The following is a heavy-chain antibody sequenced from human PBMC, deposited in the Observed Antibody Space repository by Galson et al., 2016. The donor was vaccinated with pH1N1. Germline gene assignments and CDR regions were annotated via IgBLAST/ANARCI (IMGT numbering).Heavy chain of an antibody. CDR3: ARRAGVAAAGAFDL. CDR2: CPGDSDT. D-gene: IGHD6-13*01. V-gene: IGHV5-51*01. Sequence: CPGDSDTRYSPSFEGQVTMSADKSISTAYLHWSSLKASDTAMYYCARRAGVAAAGAFDLWGQGTLLIVSS. J-gene: IGHJ5*02.